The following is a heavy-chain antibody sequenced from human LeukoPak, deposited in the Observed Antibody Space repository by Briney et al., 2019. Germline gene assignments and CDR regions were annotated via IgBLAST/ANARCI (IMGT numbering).Heavy chain of an antibody. J-gene: IGHJ4*02. D-gene: IGHD3-16*01. Sequence: SVTVSYMASVCTFISYAIIWVRQPPAQGLEWMGGIIPNCDTQNYAEKFQGRDTITTDESTTTAYKELSSLRSEDTAVYYCARKIRGHFDYWGQGTLVTVSS. CDR3: ARKIRGHFDY. V-gene: IGHV1-69*05. CDR1: VCTFISYA. CDR2: IIPNCDTQ.